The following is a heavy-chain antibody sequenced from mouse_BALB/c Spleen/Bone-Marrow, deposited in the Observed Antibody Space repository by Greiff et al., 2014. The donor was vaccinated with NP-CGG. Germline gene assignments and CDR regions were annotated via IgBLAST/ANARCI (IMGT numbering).Heavy chain of an antibody. J-gene: IGHJ4*01. CDR2: ISSGSSTI. CDR1: GFTFSSFG. Sequence: DVKLVESGGGLVQPGGSRKLSCAASGFTFSSFGMHWVRQAPEKGLEWVAYISSGSSTIYYADTVKGRFTISRDNPKNTLFLQMTSQRSGDTAIYYCAAITTVVARYAMDYWGQGTSVTVSS. V-gene: IGHV5-17*02. CDR3: AAITTVVARYAMDY. D-gene: IGHD1-1*01.